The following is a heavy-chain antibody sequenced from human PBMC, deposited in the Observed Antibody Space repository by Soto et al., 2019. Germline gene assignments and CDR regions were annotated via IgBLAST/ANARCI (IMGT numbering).Heavy chain of an antibody. D-gene: IGHD2-21*02. Sequence: TLSLTCPVSGGSISSGGYYWSWIRQHPGKGLEWIGYIYYSGSTYYNPSLKSRVTISVDTSKNQFSLKLSSVTAADTAVYYCARGVVTAMGASNWFDPWGQGTLVTVSS. V-gene: IGHV4-31*03. CDR1: GGSISSGGYY. CDR3: ARGVVTAMGASNWFDP. CDR2: IYYSGST. J-gene: IGHJ5*02.